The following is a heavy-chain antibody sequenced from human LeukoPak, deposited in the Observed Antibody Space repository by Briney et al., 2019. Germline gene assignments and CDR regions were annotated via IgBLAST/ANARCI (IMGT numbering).Heavy chain of an antibody. CDR3: ARYSYGHSDYYYYMDV. V-gene: IGHV7-4-1*02. Sequence: GASVKVSCKASGHTFTSYAMNWVRQAPGQGLEWMGWINTNTGNPTYAQGFTGRFVFSLDTSVSTAYLQISSLKAEDTAVYYCARYSYGHSDYYYYMDVWGKGTTVTVSS. CDR2: INTNTGNP. CDR1: GHTFTSYA. J-gene: IGHJ6*03. D-gene: IGHD5-18*01.